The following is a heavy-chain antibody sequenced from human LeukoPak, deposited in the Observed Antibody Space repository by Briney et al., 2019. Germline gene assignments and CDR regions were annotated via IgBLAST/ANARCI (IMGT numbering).Heavy chain of an antibody. Sequence: ASVQVSCKASGYTFIANYLQWVRQAPGLGPEWLGWMHVGTGNTRYAPKFQDRVTLSRDTSINTAYMDLSSLTSDDTAVYYCAREGSHCDGGDCYSFDFWGQGTLVTVSS. D-gene: IGHD2-21*02. V-gene: IGHV1-2*02. CDR3: AREGSHCDGGDCYSFDF. J-gene: IGHJ4*02. CDR1: GYTFIANY. CDR2: MHVGTGNT.